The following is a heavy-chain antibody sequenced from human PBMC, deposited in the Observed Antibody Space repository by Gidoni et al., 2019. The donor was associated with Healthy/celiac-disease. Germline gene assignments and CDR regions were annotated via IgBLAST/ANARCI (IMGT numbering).Heavy chain of an antibody. CDR3: ARGDLRITIFGVVIDKPNFDY. D-gene: IGHD3-3*01. V-gene: IGHV3-33*01. CDR2: IWYDGSNK. Sequence: QVQLVESGGGVVQPGRSLRLSCAASGFTFSSYGMHWVRQAPGKGLEWVAVIWYDGSNKYYADSVKGRFTISRDNSKNTRYLQMNSLRAEDTAVYYCARGDLRITIFGVVIDKPNFDYWGQGTLVTVSS. CDR1: GFTFSSYG. J-gene: IGHJ4*02.